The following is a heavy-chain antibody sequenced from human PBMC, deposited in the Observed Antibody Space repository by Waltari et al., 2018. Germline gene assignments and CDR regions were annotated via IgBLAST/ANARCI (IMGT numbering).Heavy chain of an antibody. CDR1: GSIFRTYA. CDR2: LSYDGSNK. V-gene: IGHV3-30*04. Sequence: QVQLVVSGGGVVQPGRALRLSCAAWGSIFRTYAMPWVRQAPGKGLEWVAVLSYDGSNKYYADSLKGRFTISRDNSNNTLYLQMNTLTPEDTAVYFCARENRQWLAPEPYYFDYWGLGTLVTVTS. D-gene: IGHD6-19*01. J-gene: IGHJ4*02. CDR3: ARENRQWLAPEPYYFDY.